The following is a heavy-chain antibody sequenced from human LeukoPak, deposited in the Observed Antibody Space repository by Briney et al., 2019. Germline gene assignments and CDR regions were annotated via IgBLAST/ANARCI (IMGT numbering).Heavy chain of an antibody. V-gene: IGHV4-59*08. CDR3: AITTGTTRFDY. CDR2: IYYSGST. Sequence: PSETLSLTCTVSGGSISSYYWSWIRQPPGKGLEWIGYIYYSGSTNYNPSLKSRITISVDTSKNQFSLKLSSVTAADTAMYYCAITTGTTRFDYWGQGTLVTVSS. CDR1: GGSISSYY. D-gene: IGHD1-1*01. J-gene: IGHJ4*02.